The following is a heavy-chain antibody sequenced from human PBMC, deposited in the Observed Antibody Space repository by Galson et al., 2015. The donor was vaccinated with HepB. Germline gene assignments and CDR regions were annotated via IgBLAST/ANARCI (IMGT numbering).Heavy chain of an antibody. J-gene: IGHJ3*02. CDR2: IKSKADGGTT. V-gene: IGHV3-15*01. Sequence: SLRLSCAASGFTFTNAWMTWVRPAPGKGLEWVGRIKSKADGGTTDYAAPVKGRFTISRDDSLNTLFLQMNSLKTEDTAVYYCSGPQLRRNYDALDIWGQGTMVIVSS. D-gene: IGHD5-24*01. CDR1: GFTFTNAW. CDR3: SGPQLRRNYDALDI.